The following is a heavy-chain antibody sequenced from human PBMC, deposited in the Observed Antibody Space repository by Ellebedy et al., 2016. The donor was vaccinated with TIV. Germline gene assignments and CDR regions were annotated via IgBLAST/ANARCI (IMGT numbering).Heavy chain of an antibody. CDR3: ARRLHYGDWYFDL. Sequence: MPSETLSLTCVVSGDSIGRYFWNRIRQPPGKGLEWLGYIYYSGSTTYNPSLKSRVTMSVNTSKNQFSLKLSSVTAADTAVYYCARRLHYGDWYFDLWGRGTLVTVSS. CDR2: IYYSGST. CDR1: GDSIGRYF. J-gene: IGHJ2*01. D-gene: IGHD4-17*01. V-gene: IGHV4-59*01.